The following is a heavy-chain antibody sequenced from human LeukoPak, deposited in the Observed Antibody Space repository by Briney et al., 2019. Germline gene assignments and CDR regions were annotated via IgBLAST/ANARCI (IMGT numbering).Heavy chain of an antibody. Sequence: ASVKVSCKASGYTFTSYDINWVRQATGQGLEWMGWMNPNSGNTGYAQKFQGRVTMTRNTSISTAYMELSSLRSEDTAVYYCARGGPLGSGYRRYFDYWGQGTLVTVSS. CDR3: ARGGPLGSGYRRYFDY. J-gene: IGHJ4*02. CDR2: MNPNSGNT. CDR1: GYTFTSYD. V-gene: IGHV1-8*01. D-gene: IGHD3-3*01.